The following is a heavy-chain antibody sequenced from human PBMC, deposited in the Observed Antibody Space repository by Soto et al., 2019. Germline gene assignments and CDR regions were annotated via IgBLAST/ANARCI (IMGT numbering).Heavy chain of an antibody. Sequence: PWGAPILPWGASWFNFSCLWVHWVRQAPGKGLVWVSRIKTDGRDTSYADSGNGRFHISRDNSKDTADPQMNRPEAEDPAGEYYTRDRPGPQPYFAYWGKGNMVTAS. J-gene: IGHJ4*02. CDR3: TRDRPGPQPYFAY. CDR2: IKTDGRDT. V-gene: IGHV3-74*01. CDR1: WFNFSCLW.